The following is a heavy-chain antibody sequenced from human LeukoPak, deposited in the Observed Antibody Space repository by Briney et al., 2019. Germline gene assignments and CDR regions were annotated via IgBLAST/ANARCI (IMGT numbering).Heavy chain of an antibody. V-gene: IGHV3-21*01. CDR1: GFTFSSYS. D-gene: IGHD3-10*01. CDR3: ARGYGSGSYYIALDYYYYGMDV. CDR2: ISSSSSYI. J-gene: IGHJ6*04. Sequence: GGSLGLSCAASGFTFSSYSMNWVRQAPGKGLEWVSSISSSSSYIYYADSVKGRFTISRDNAKNSLYLQMNSLRAEDTAVYYCARGYGSGSYYIALDYYYYGMDVWGKGTTVTVSS.